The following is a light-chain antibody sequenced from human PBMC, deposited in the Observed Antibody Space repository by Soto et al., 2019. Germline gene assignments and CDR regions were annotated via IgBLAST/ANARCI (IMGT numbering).Light chain of an antibody. CDR2: KAS. CDR3: QQYNSYWP. CDR1: QSISSW. Sequence: TMSAFTLSASVRHRVTITCRASQSISSWLAWYQQKPGKAPKLLIYKASSLESGVPSRFSGSGSGTEFTLTISSLQPDDFGTYYCQQYNSYWPFGQGTKVDI. V-gene: IGKV1-5*03. J-gene: IGKJ1*01.